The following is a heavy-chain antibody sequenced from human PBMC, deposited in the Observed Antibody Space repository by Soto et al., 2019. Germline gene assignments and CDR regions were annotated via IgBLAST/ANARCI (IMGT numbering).Heavy chain of an antibody. CDR2: MNPNSGNT. D-gene: IGHD1-26*01. J-gene: IGHJ4*02. CDR3: ARAGMWGVGATTIEDY. Sequence: QVQLVQSGAEVKKPGASVKVSCKASGYTFTSYDINWVRQATGQGLEWMGWMNPNSGNTGYAQKFQGRVTITADESTSTAYMELSSLRSEDTAVYYCARAGMWGVGATTIEDYWGQGTLVTVSS. V-gene: IGHV1-8*01. CDR1: GYTFTSYD.